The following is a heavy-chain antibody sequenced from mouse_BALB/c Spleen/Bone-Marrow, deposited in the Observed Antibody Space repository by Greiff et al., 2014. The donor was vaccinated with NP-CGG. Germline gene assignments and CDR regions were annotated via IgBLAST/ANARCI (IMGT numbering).Heavy chain of an antibody. J-gene: IGHJ4*01. CDR1: GYTFTDYN. D-gene: IGHD2-3*01. CDR3: ARLDGYYVAMDY. CDR2: IYPYNGGT. V-gene: IGHV1S29*02. Sequence: VQLKQSGPELVKPGASVKISCKASGYTFTDYNVHWVKQSHGKSLEWIGYIYPYNGGTGYNQKFKSKATLTVDNSSSTAYMELRSLTSEDSAVYYCARLDGYYVAMDYWGQGTSVTVSS.